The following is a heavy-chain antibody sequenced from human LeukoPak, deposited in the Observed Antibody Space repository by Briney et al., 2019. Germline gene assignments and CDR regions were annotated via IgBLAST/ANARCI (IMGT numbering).Heavy chain of an antibody. CDR2: INPSGGST. J-gene: IGHJ4*02. CDR3: ASLSLGRWLPTY. V-gene: IGHV1-46*01. D-gene: IGHD5-24*01. CDR1: GYTFTSYY. Sequence: GASVKVSCKASGYTFTSYYMHWVRQAPGQGLEWMGIINPSGGSTSYAQKFQGRVTMTRDMSTSTVYMELSSLRSEDTAVYYCASLSLGRWLPTYWGQGTLVTVSS.